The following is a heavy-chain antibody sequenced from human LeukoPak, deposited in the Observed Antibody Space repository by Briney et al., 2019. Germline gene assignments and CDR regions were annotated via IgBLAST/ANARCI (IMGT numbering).Heavy chain of an antibody. V-gene: IGHV3-23*01. D-gene: IGHD3-3*01. J-gene: IGHJ4*02. CDR3: AKDRIRNYDFWSGYPLH. CDR2: IRGSGGST. CDR1: GFTFSSYA. Sequence: PVGSLRLSCAASGFTFSSYAMSWVRQAPGKGLEWVSAIRGSGGSTYYADSVKGRFTISRDNSKNTLYLQMNSLRAEDTAVYYCAKDRIRNYDFWSGYPLHWGQGTLVTVSS.